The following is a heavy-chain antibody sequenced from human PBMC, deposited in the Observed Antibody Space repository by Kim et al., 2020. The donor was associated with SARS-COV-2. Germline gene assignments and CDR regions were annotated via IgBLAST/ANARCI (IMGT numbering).Heavy chain of an antibody. CDR3: AREAPSYDFWSGSTINYYYYGMDV. V-gene: IGHV1-69*13. J-gene: IGHJ6*02. Sequence: SVKVSCKASGGTFSSYAISWVRQAPGQGLEWMGGIIPIFGTANYAQKFQGRVTITADESTSTAYMELSSLRSEDTAVYYCAREAPSYDFWSGSTINYYYYGMDVWGQGTTVTVSS. CDR2: IIPIFGTA. CDR1: GGTFSSYA. D-gene: IGHD3-3*01.